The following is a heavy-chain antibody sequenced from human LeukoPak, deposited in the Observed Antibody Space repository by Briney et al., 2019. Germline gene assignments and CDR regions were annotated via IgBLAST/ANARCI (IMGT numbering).Heavy chain of an antibody. CDR1: GASITTGGHY. V-gene: IGHV4-31*03. Sequence: SETLSLTCTVSGASITTGGHYWGWIRQPPGKGLEWIGYIYYSGSTNYNPSLKSRLAMSMDTSKNHFSLKVNSMTAADTAVYYCARRVGKYPAYYFDSWGQGAQVTVSS. CDR3: ARRVGKYPAYYFDS. D-gene: IGHD2-2*01. CDR2: IYYSGST. J-gene: IGHJ4*02.